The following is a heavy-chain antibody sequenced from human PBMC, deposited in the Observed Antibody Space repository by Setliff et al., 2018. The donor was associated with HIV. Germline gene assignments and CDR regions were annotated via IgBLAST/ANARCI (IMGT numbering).Heavy chain of an antibody. D-gene: IGHD3-10*01. J-gene: IGHJ4*02. CDR2: ISYDGSTK. V-gene: IGHV3-30*04. CDR3: ASHAPVWFGELWDY. CDR1: GFTFSSYA. Sequence: GGSLRLSCATSGFTFSSYAMHWVRQAPGKGLEWVALISYDGSTKYYADSVKGRFTISRDNSKNTLYLQMNSLRAEDTAVYYCASHAPVWFGELWDYWGQGTLVTVSS.